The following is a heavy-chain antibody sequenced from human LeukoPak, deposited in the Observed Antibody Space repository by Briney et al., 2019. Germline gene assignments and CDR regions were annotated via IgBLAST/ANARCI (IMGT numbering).Heavy chain of an antibody. V-gene: IGHV3-23*01. CDR3: AQGYSSGWYPN. CDR2: IDVSGDTE. J-gene: IGHJ4*02. Sequence: GGSLRLSCAVSGFTITNYGMSWVRQAPGKGLEWVSAIDVSGDTEYYADSVKGRFIISRDNSRNTLYLQINSLRGEDAALYYCAQGYSSGWYPNWGQGTLVTVSS. CDR1: GFTITNYG. D-gene: IGHD6-19*01.